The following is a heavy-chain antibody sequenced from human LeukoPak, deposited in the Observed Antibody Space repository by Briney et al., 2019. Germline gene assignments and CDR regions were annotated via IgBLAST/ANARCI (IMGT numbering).Heavy chain of an antibody. V-gene: IGHV1-2*02. Sequence: ASVKVSCKASGYTFTGYYMHWVRQAPGQGLEWMGWINPNSGGTNYAQKLQGRVTMTTDTSTSTAYMELRSLRSDDTAVYYCARDRRGSGSYSSLWGQGTLVTVSS. CDR1: GYTFTGYY. CDR2: INPNSGGT. J-gene: IGHJ4*02. D-gene: IGHD1-26*01. CDR3: ARDRRGSGSYSSL.